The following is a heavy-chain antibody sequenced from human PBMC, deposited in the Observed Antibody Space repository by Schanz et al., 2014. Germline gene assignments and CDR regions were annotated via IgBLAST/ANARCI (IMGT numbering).Heavy chain of an antibody. V-gene: IGHV3-23*01. J-gene: IGHJ4*02. CDR3: AKTLCPGGTQTFGN. CDR2: ISSGGNP. Sequence: EVHLLDSGGGLVQPGGSLRLSCAASGFTFSSYAMSWVRQAPGKGLEWVSSISSGGNPYYANSVKGRFGISRDNSENTLYLQMSSLRVEDTAVYYCAKTLCPGGTQTFGNWGRGTLVTVSS. CDR1: GFTFSSYA. D-gene: IGHD2-8*02.